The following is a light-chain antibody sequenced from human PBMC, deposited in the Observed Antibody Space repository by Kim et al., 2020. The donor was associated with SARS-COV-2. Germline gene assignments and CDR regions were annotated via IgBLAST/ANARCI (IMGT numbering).Light chain of an antibody. CDR1: SGHSSYA. V-gene: IGLV4-69*01. Sequence: QLVLTQSPSASVSLGASVKLTCTLSSGHSSYAIAWHQQQPEKGPRYLMKLNSDGSHSKGDGIPDRFSGSSSGAERYLTISSLQSEDEADYYCQTWGTGIGFGGGTQLTVL. CDR2: LNSDGSH. J-gene: IGLJ3*02. CDR3: QTWGTGIG.